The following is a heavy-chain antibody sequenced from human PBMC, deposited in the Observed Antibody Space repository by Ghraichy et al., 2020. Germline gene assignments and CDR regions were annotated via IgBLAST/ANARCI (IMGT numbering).Heavy chain of an antibody. CDR2: ISGSGSST. Sequence: LSLTCAATGFTFSNYAMGWVRQAPGKGLEWVSGISGSGSSTYYADSVKGRFTISRDNFRNILYLQMNSLRAEDTAIYYCAKVSESYMIGPFDPWGQGTLVTVSS. D-gene: IGHD2-2*02. CDR3: AKVSESYMIGPFDP. J-gene: IGHJ5*02. CDR1: GFTFSNYA. V-gene: IGHV3-23*01.